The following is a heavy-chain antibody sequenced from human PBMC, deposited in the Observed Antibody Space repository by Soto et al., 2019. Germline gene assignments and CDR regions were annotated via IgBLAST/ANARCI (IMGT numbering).Heavy chain of an antibody. D-gene: IGHD2-15*01. Sequence: ASVKVSCKASGYTFTSYAMHWVRQAPGQRLEWMGWINVGNGNTKYSQKFQGRVTITRDTSASTAYMELSSLRSEDTAVYYCARGPNVVTPRFDPWGQGXLVTVYS. CDR2: INVGNGNT. CDR3: ARGPNVVTPRFDP. CDR1: GYTFTSYA. V-gene: IGHV1-3*01. J-gene: IGHJ5*02.